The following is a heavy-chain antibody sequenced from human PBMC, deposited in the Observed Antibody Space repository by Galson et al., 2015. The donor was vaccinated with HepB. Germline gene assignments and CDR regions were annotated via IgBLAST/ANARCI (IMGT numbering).Heavy chain of an antibody. CDR2: ISAYNGNT. Sequence: SVKVSCKASGYTFTSYGISWVRQAPGQGLEWMGWISAYNGNTNYVQKLQGRVTMTTDTSTSTAYMELRSLRSDDTAVYYCARATMVRGVQGRFDPWGQGTLVTVSS. V-gene: IGHV1-18*01. CDR1: GYTFTSYG. D-gene: IGHD3-10*01. J-gene: IGHJ5*02. CDR3: ARATMVRGVQGRFDP.